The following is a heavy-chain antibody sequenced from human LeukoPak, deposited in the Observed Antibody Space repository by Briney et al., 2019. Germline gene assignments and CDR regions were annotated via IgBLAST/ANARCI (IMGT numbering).Heavy chain of an antibody. J-gene: IGHJ4*02. V-gene: IGHV3-23*01. Sequence: GGSLRLSCAASGFTFSSYAMSWVRQAPGKGLEWVSAISGSGGSTYYADSVKGRFTISRDNSKNTLYLQMNSLRAEDTAVYYCAKLSRSWFREYMGVDYWGQGTLVTVSS. CDR2: ISGSGGST. CDR1: GFTFSSYA. D-gene: IGHD3-10*01. CDR3: AKLSRSWFREYMGVDY.